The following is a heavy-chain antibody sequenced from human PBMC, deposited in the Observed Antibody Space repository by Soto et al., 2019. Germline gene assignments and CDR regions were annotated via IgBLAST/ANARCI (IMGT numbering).Heavy chain of an antibody. J-gene: IGHJ4*02. D-gene: IGHD6-19*01. V-gene: IGHV3-23*01. CDR2: ITGRGDTT. CDR1: GFDFSAYA. Sequence: EVQLLESGGGLVQPGGSLRLSCAASGFDFSAYAMSWVRQAPGKGLEWVSAITGRGDTTDYADSVKGRFTISRDNSKNTLYLQMNSLRAEDTAVYYCAKDLGVAGAFDYWGQGTLVTVSS. CDR3: AKDLGVAGAFDY.